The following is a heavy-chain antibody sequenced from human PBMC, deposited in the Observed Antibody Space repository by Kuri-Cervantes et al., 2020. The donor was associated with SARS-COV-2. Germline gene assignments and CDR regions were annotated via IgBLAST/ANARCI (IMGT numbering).Heavy chain of an antibody. J-gene: IGHJ6*02. CDR2: IRSKAYGGTT. CDR3: ARDPTPHDGHSITWTLYYYYYGMDV. Sequence: GESLKISCTASGFTFGDYAMSWVRQAPGKGLEWVGFIRSKAYGGTTEYAASVKGRFTISRDDSKSIAYLQMNSLKTEDTAVYYCARDPTPHDGHSITWTLYYYYYGMDVWGQGTTVTVSS. D-gene: IGHD3-3*01. CDR1: GFTFGDYA. V-gene: IGHV3-49*04.